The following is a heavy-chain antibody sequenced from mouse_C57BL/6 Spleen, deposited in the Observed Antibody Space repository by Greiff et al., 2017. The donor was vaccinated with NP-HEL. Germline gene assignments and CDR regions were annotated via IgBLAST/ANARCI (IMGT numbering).Heavy chain of an antibody. J-gene: IGHJ3*01. Sequence: EVQLQQSGPELVKPGASVKIPCKASGYTFTDYNMDWVKQSHGKSLEWIGDINPNNGGTIYNQKFKGKATLTVDKSSSTAYMELRSLTSEDTAVYYGARRSSVYLFAYWGQGTLVTVSA. V-gene: IGHV1-18*01. CDR2: INPNNGGT. CDR1: GYTFTDYN. D-gene: IGHD3-2*02. CDR3: ARRSSVYLFAY.